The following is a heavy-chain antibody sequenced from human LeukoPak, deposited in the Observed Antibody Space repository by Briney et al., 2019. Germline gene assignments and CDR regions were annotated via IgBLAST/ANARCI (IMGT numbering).Heavy chain of an antibody. CDR3: ATSFGYSGSYGDY. V-gene: IGHV1-24*01. Sequence: ASVKVSCKVSGYTLTELSMHWVRQAPGKGLEWMGGFDPEDGETIYAQKFRGRVTMTEDTSTDTAYMELSSLRSEDTAVYYCATSFGYSGSYGDYWGQGTLVTVSS. D-gene: IGHD1-26*01. CDR2: FDPEDGET. CDR1: GYTLTELS. J-gene: IGHJ4*02.